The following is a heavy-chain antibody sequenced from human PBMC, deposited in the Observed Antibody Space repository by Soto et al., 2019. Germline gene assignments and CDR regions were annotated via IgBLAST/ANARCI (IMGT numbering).Heavy chain of an antibody. CDR3: ARVLLGTYYGTDLNF. D-gene: IGHD3-22*01. J-gene: IGHJ4*02. V-gene: IGHV3-21*01. CDR2: VSSGSSFK. Sequence: EVPLVESGGGLVKPGGSLRLSCAASGFRFGHYGMNWVRQAPGKGLEWVSSVSSGSSFKYYADSVKGRFTISRDNADNSLYLQMNSLRAEDTATYYCARVLLGTYYGTDLNFCGQGTLVTVSS. CDR1: GFRFGHYG.